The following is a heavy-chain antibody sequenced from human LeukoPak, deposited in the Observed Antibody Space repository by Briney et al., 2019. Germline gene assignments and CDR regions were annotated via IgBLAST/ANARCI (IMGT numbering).Heavy chain of an antibody. CDR3: ARASSHWTPVDAFDI. Sequence: SETLSLTCTVSGGSISSYYWSWIRQPPGKGLEWIGYIYYSGSTNYNPSLKSRVTISVDTSKNQFSLILRSLTAADTAVYYCARASSHWTPVDAFDIWGQGTMGIVSA. CDR2: IYYSGST. CDR1: GGSISSYY. J-gene: IGHJ3*02. D-gene: IGHD1-1*01. V-gene: IGHV4-59*12.